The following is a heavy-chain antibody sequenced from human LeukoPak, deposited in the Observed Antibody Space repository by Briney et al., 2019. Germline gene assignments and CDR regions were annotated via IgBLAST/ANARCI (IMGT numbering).Heavy chain of an antibody. CDR2: IYYSGST. V-gene: IGHV4-59*08. CDR3: ARANDLGHFDY. CDR1: GTSISGYY. J-gene: IGHJ4*02. Sequence: QVQLQESGPGLVKPSETLSLTCTVPGTSISGYYWSWIRLPPGKVPAGMGYIYYSGSTNYNPSLKSRVTISVDTSKNQFSLKLSSVTAADTAVYYCARANDLGHFDYWGQGTLVTVSS.